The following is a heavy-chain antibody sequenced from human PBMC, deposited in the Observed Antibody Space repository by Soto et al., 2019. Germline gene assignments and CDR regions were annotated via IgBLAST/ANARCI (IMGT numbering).Heavy chain of an antibody. CDR3: ARDLVGYSGYDFGY. J-gene: IGHJ4*02. V-gene: IGHV4-59*01. Sequence: PSETLSLTCTVSGGSISSYYWSWIRQPPGKGLEWIGYIYYSGSTNYNPSLKSRVTISVDTSKNQFSLKLSSVTAADTAVYYWARDLVGYSGYDFGYWGQGTLVTSPQ. CDR2: IYYSGST. CDR1: GGSISSYY. D-gene: IGHD5-12*01.